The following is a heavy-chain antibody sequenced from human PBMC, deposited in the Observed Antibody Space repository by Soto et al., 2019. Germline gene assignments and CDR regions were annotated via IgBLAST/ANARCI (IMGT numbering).Heavy chain of an antibody. CDR3: ARMNYYDTSGYPFYY. Sequence: SETLSLTCTVSGGSISSYYWSWIRQPPGKGLEWIGYIYFRGTTNYNPSLKSRVTMSADTSKNQFSLKLNSVTAADTAVYYCARMNYYDTSGYPFYYWSQGMMVTVSS. V-gene: IGHV4-59*01. D-gene: IGHD3-22*01. CDR1: GGSISSYY. J-gene: IGHJ4*02. CDR2: IYFRGTT.